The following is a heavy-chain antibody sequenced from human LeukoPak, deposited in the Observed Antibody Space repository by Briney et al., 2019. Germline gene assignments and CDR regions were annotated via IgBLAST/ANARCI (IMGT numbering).Heavy chain of an antibody. V-gene: IGHV1-18*01. J-gene: IGHJ4*02. CDR2: ISAYNFNT. CDR1: GYTFTSYG. CDR3: ARGLQTYSSSSDGIDY. Sequence: ASVKVSCKASGYTFTSYGISWVRQAPGQGLEWMGWISAYNFNTNYAQKLQGRVTMTTNTSTSTAYMELRSLRSDDTAVYYCARGLQTYSSSSDGIDYWGQGTLVTVSS. D-gene: IGHD6-6*01.